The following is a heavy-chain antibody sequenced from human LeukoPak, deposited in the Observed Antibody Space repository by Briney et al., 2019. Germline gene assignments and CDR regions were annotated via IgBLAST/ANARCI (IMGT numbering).Heavy chain of an antibody. D-gene: IGHD3-10*01. CDR2: INHGGST. J-gene: IGHJ5*02. V-gene: IGHV4-34*01. Sequence: PSETLPLTCAVYGGSFSGYYWSWIRQPPGKGLEWIGEINHGGSTNYNPSLKSRVTISVDTSKNQFSLKLSSVTAADTAVYYCARGFLQNYYGSGSYALSNWFDPWGQGTLVTVSS. CDR3: ARGFLQNYYGSGSYALSNWFDP. CDR1: GGSFSGYY.